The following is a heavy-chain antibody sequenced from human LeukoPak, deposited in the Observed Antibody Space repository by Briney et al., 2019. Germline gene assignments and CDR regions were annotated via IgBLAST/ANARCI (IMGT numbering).Heavy chain of an antibody. CDR1: GFSFNTYS. D-gene: IGHD4-17*01. CDR2: ISPSSDGI. Sequence: GGSLRLSCADSGFSFNTYSMNWVRQAPGKGLEWVSPISPSSDGIFYADSLRGRFTVSRDNAKNLLYLHLNSLRVEDTAVYFCVRDNFGDYLPFFWGQGTLVTVSS. V-gene: IGHV3-21*01. CDR3: VRDNFGDYLPFF. J-gene: IGHJ4*02.